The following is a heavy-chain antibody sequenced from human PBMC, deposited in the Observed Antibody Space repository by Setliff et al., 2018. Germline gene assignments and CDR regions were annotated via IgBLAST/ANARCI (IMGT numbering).Heavy chain of an antibody. D-gene: IGHD6-19*01. CDR2: IYIGGSA. J-gene: IGHJ6*03. CDR1: GGSISTTDYY. Sequence: SETLSLTCTVSGGSISTTDYYWTWIRQPAGKGLEWIGRIYIGGSANYNPSLKSRVTMSIDTSKNQFSLKLNSVTAADMAVYYCAREQWLDPPGYYYMDVWAKGTTVTVSS. V-gene: IGHV4-61*02. CDR3: AREQWLDPPGYYYMDV.